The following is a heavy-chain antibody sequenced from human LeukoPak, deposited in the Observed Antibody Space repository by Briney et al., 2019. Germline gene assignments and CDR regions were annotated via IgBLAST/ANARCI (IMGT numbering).Heavy chain of an antibody. D-gene: IGHD1-20*01. V-gene: IGHV4-34*01. CDR3: ARGWSYKWNRASWFDP. CDR1: GGSFSGYY. J-gene: IGHJ5*02. CDR2: INHSGST. Sequence: SETLSLTCAVYGGSFSGYYWSWIRQPPAKGLEWIGEINHSGSTNYNPPLKSRVTISVDTSKTQSSLKLSSVTAADPAVSYCARGWSYKWNRASWFDPWGQGTLVTLSS.